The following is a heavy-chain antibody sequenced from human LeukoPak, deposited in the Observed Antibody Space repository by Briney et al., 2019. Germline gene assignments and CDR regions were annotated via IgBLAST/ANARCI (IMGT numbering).Heavy chain of an antibody. CDR1: GFTFSAYL. V-gene: IGHV3-7*03. D-gene: IGHD4-23*01. J-gene: IGHJ4*02. CDR3: ARKTVVGSYFDY. CDR2: IKQDGSDK. Sequence: GGALRLSCAASGFTFSAYLMSWVRQAPGEGLEWVANIKQDGSDKYYVDSVKGRFTISRDNAKNALYLQMNSLRAEDTAVYYCARKTVVGSYFDYWGQGTPVTVSS.